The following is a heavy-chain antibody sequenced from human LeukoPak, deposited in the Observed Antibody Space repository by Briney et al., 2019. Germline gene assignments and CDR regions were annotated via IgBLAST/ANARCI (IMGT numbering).Heavy chain of an antibody. J-gene: IGHJ4*02. Sequence: SETLSLTCTVSGGSISSGSYYWSWIRQHPGKGLEWIGYIDYSGSTYYNPSLKSRVTISVGTSKNQVSLNLSSVTAADTAVYYCARNYYTSGSYYNFDYWGQGTLVTVSS. CDR2: IDYSGST. D-gene: IGHD3-10*01. CDR1: GGSISSGSYY. V-gene: IGHV4-31*03. CDR3: ARNYYTSGSYYNFDY.